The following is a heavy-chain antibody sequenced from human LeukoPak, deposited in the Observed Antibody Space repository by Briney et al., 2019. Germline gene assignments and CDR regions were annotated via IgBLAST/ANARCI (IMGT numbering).Heavy chain of an antibody. Sequence: GGSLRLSCAASGFSFSDYEMNWVRQAPGKGLEGLSCISGSGNTRYYADSVKGGFTISRDNAKNSLYPQMNSLRADDTAIYYCARSPYYIAFDIWGQGTVVTISS. CDR3: ARSPYYIAFDI. CDR2: ISGSGNTR. J-gene: IGHJ3*02. V-gene: IGHV3-48*03. CDR1: GFSFSDYE. D-gene: IGHD3-22*01.